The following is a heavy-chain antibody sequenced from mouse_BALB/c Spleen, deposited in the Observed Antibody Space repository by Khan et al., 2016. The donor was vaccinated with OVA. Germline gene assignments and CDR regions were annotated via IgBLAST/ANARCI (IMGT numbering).Heavy chain of an antibody. CDR3: ARGGAAYYRNDAGAMEY. Sequence: QIQLVQSGPELKKPGETVRISCKASGYTFTTAGIQWVQKMPGKGLKWIGWINTHSGVPKYAEDFKGRFAFSLEISDSTAYLQLTNLKNEDTATYFCARGGAAYYRNDAGAMEYWGQGTTVTVSS. CDR1: GYTFTTAG. V-gene: IGHV9-4*02. J-gene: IGHJ4*01. D-gene: IGHD2-14*01. CDR2: INTHSGVP.